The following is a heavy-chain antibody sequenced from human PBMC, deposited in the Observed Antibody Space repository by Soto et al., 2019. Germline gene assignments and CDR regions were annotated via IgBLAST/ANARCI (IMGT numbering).Heavy chain of an antibody. CDR3: ARGWWEREGYVMHA. Sequence: QVQLQESGPGLVQPSKTLSLTCTISGGSISSYYWSWIRQTPGKGLQYIGYIYYSGSANYGPSLKRRGTIWDDTCTNELFLALTSVTAAETAVYYCARGWWEREGYVMHAWGQGTTVTVSS. D-gene: IGHD1-26*01. V-gene: IGHV4-59*08. CDR2: IYYSGSA. J-gene: IGHJ6*02. CDR1: GGSISSYY.